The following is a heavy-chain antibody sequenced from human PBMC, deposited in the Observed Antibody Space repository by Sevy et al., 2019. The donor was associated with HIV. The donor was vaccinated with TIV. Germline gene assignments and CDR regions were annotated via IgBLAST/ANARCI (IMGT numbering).Heavy chain of an antibody. D-gene: IGHD3-22*01. Sequence: ASVKVSCKVSGYTLTKLSMHWVRQAPGKGLEWMGSFDPEDGETLYAQKLQGRVIMTEDTSTDTAYMEVNSLRSEDTAVSYCATTKDYYENSGCPFDYWGQGTLVTVSS. CDR1: GYTLTKLS. CDR2: FDPEDGET. V-gene: IGHV1-24*01. CDR3: ATTKDYYENSGCPFDY. J-gene: IGHJ4*02.